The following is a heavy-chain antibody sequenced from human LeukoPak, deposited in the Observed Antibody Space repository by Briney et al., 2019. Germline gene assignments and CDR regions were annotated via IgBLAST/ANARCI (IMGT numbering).Heavy chain of an antibody. Sequence: PSETLSLTCTVSGGSISSSTYYWGWIRQPPGKGLEWISYISSSGDTKYYADSVKGRFTISRDNAKNSLYLQMNSLRGEDAAVYYCARIRGYYCGYWGQGTPVTVSS. CDR2: ISSSGDTK. CDR3: ARIRGYYCGY. J-gene: IGHJ4*02. V-gene: IGHV3-11*04. CDR1: GGSISSSTYY.